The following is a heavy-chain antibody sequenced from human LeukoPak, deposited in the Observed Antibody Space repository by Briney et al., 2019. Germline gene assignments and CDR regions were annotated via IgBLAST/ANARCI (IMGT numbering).Heavy chain of an antibody. CDR2: IYHSGST. J-gene: IGHJ5*02. V-gene: IGHV4-4*02. CDR3: ARIVGGMVTSWFDP. Sequence: SSETLSLTCAVSGGSISSSNWWSWVRQPPGKGLEWIGEIYHSGSTNYNSSLKSRVTISVDKSKNQFSLKLSSVTAADTAVYYCARIVGGMVTSWFDPWGQGTLVTVSS. D-gene: IGHD5-18*01. CDR1: GGSISSSNW.